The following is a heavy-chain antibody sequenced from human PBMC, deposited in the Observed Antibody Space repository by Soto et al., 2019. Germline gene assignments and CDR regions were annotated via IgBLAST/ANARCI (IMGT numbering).Heavy chain of an antibody. CDR1: GVTCSIYA. J-gene: IGHJ4*02. CDR3: VKDRYVDY. Sequence: PGGSLRLSCSVVGVTCSIYAMHWVRQAPGKGLQYVSSISSNGGTTYYADSVKGRFTISRDNSKNTLYLQMSSLRVEDTAVYYCVKDRYVDYGGQGTLVTVS. V-gene: IGHV3-64D*06. CDR2: ISSNGGTT.